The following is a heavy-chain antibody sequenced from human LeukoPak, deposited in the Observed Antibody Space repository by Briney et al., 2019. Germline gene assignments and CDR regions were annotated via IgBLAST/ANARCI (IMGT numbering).Heavy chain of an antibody. CDR3: ARDRGHYYGSGSYSQYWYFDL. CDR1: GFIFSSYG. J-gene: IGHJ2*01. V-gene: IGHV3-30*03. D-gene: IGHD3-10*01. CDR2: TSHDGSYK. Sequence: PGGSLRLSCAASGFIFSSYGMHWVRQAPGKGLEWVAVTSHDGSYKFYGDTVKGRFTISRDNSKNTLYLQMNSLRAEDTAVYYCARDRGHYYGSGSYSQYWYFDLWGRGTLVTVSS.